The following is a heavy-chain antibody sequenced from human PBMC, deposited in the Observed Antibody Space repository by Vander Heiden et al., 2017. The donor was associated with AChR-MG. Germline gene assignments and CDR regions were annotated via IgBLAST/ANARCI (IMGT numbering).Heavy chain of an antibody. CDR3: ARGPDFWSGNFLFFDY. CDR1: GFTFSSYE. Sequence: EVQLVESGGGFVQPGGSLRFSCAAYGFTFSSYEVNWVRQAPGKGLEWVSYISSSGSTIYYADAVKGRFTISRDNAKNSLYLQMNSLRAEDTAVYYCARGPDFWSGNFLFFDYWGQGTLVTVSS. V-gene: IGHV3-48*03. D-gene: IGHD3-3*01. CDR2: ISSSGSTI. J-gene: IGHJ4*02.